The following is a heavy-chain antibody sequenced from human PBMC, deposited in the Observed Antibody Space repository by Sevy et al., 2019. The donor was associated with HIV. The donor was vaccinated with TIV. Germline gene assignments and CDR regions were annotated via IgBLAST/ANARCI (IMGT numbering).Heavy chain of an antibody. J-gene: IGHJ6*03. V-gene: IGHV1-8*03. Sequence: ASVKVSCKASGYTFTSYDINWVRQATGQGLEWMGWMNPNSGNTGYAQKFQGRVTITRNTSISTAYMEQSSLRSEDTAVYYCARGYCSGGSCSTPYYYDYYYMDVWGKGTTVTVSS. CDR2: MNPNSGNT. CDR1: GYTFTSYD. D-gene: IGHD2-15*01. CDR3: ARGYCSGGSCSTPYYYDYYYMDV.